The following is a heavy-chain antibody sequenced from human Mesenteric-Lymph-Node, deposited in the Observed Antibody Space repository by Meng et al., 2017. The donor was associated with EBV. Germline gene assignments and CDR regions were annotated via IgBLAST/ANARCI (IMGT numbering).Heavy chain of an antibody. Sequence: HVQLVPAGTEVQRPGTTVKVSFKASGYTFTSYSMHWVRQSPGQRLEWMGWINAGNVNTKYSQKFQGIVTIIRDASASTAYMELNSLSSEDTAVYYCARERLPAWGDYWGQGTLVTVSS. CDR3: ARERLPAWGDY. V-gene: IGHV1-3*01. J-gene: IGHJ4*02. CDR1: GYTFTSYS. D-gene: IGHD2-2*01. CDR2: INAGNVNT.